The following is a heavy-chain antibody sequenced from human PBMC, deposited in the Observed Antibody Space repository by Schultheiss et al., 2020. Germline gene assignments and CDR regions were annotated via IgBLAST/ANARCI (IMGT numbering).Heavy chain of an antibody. D-gene: IGHD6-19*01. J-gene: IGHJ4*02. Sequence: ASVKVSCKASGYTFTGYYMHWVRQAPGQGLEWMGWINPNSGGTNYAQKFQGRVTMTRDTSISTAYMELSSLRSEDTAVYYCAILGVGSGWEFDYWGQGTLVTVSS. CDR3: AILGVGSGWEFDY. CDR2: INPNSGGT. V-gene: IGHV1-2*02. CDR1: GYTFTGYY.